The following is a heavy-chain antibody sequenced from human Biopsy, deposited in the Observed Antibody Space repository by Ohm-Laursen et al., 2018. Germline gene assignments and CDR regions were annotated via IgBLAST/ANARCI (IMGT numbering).Heavy chain of an antibody. V-gene: IGHV3-9*01. D-gene: IGHD4-17*01. J-gene: IGHJ6*02. CDR2: ISWNSDDI. CDR1: GFTFSDYA. CDR3: AKDLGLNYSDRFLFYYGMDV. Sequence: SLRLSCAASGFTFSDYAMHWVRQVPGKGLEWVSGISWNSDDIGYADSVKGRFTISRDNARNALHLQMNSLRTEDTASYYCAKDLGLNYSDRFLFYYGMDVWGRGTTVTVSS.